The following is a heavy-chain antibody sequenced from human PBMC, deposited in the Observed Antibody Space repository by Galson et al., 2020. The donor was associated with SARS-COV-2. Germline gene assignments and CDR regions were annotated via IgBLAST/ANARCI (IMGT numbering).Heavy chain of an antibody. V-gene: IGHV3-11*01. Sequence: GGSLRLSCAASGFTFSDYYMSWIRQAPGKGLEWVSYISSSGSTIYYADSVKGRFTISRDNAKNSLYLQMNSLRAEDTAVYYCARDHVGVAATARDYYYYGMDVWGQGTTVTVSS. CDR1: GFTFSDYY. D-gene: IGHD2-15*01. J-gene: IGHJ6*02. CDR2: ISSSGSTI. CDR3: ARDHVGVAATARDYYYYGMDV.